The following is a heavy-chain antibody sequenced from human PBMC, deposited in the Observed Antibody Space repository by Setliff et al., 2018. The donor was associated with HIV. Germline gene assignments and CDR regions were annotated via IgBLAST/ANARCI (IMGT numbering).Heavy chain of an antibody. CDR3: AGRDWLPLGGLDY. V-gene: IGHV4-39*07. D-gene: IGHD3-10*01. CDR1: GDSITRSDYY. J-gene: IGHJ4*02. CDR2: IHYSGST. Sequence: SETLSLTCTVAGDSITRSDYYWGWIRQPPGKGLEWIGNIHYSGSTNYNPSLKSRVTISIDRSKNQFSLKLSSVTAADTAVYYCAGRDWLPLGGLDYWGQGTLVTVSS.